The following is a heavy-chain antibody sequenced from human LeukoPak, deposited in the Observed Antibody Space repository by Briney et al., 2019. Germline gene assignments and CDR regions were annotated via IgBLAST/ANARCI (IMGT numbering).Heavy chain of an antibody. CDR3: ARDSGYDLPPDY. Sequence: GGSLRLSCAASGFTFSSYSMNWVRQAPGKGLEWVSSISSSSSYIYYADSVKGRFTISRDNAKNSLYLQMNSLRAEDTAVYYCARDSGYDLPPDYWGQGTLVTVSS. CDR1: GFTFSSYS. D-gene: IGHD5-12*01. V-gene: IGHV3-21*01. J-gene: IGHJ4*02. CDR2: ISSSSSYI.